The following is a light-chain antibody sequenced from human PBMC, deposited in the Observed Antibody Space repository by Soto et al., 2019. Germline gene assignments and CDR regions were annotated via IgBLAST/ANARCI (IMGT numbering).Light chain of an antibody. V-gene: IGKV1-39*01. Sequence: DIHMTQSQSSLSASLGDRVTITFRASQSISSYLNWYQQKPGKAPKLLIYAASSLQSGVPSRFSGSGSGTDFTLTISSLQPEDFAPYYCQQSYSSPQVAATFGQGTRLEIK. J-gene: IGKJ5*01. CDR1: QSISSY. CDR2: AAS. CDR3: QQSYSSPQVAAT.